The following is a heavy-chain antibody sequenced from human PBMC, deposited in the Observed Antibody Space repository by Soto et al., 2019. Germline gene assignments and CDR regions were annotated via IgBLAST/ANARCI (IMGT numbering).Heavy chain of an antibody. CDR2: INHSGST. J-gene: IGHJ6*02. CDR1: GGSFSGYY. Sequence: PSETLSLTCAVYGGSFSGYYWSWIRQPPGKGLEWIGEINHSGSTNYNPSLKSRVTISVDTSKNQFSLKLSSVTAADTAVYYCARVITIVGEDGMDVWGQGTTVTVSS. CDR3: ARVITIVGEDGMDV. D-gene: IGHD3-3*01. V-gene: IGHV4-34*01.